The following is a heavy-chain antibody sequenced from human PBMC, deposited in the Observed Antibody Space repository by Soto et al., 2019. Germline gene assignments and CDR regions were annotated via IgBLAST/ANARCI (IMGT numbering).Heavy chain of an antibody. CDR1: GFTFSDYY. J-gene: IGHJ3*02. CDR2: ISSSGSTI. Sequence: QVPLVESGGGLVKPGGSLRLSCAASGFTFSDYYMSWIRQAPGKGLEWVSYISSSGSTIYYADSVKGRFTISRDNAKNSRYRQMNSLRAEDTAVYYCAGEGGGGNWNDDDAFAIWGQGTMVTVSS. V-gene: IGHV3-11*01. D-gene: IGHD1-20*01. CDR3: AGEGGGGNWNDDDAFAI.